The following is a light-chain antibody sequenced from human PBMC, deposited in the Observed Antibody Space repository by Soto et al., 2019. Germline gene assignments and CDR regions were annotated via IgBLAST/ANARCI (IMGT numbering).Light chain of an antibody. CDR1: QNIYSN. V-gene: IGKV3-15*01. J-gene: IGKJ1*01. CDR2: RAS. CDR3: QQYHNLWA. Sequence: IPLTQSPATVSVSPGETVTLSCRASQNIYSNLGWYQQRPGQAPRLIIYRASTRATGIPARFSGSGSGTEFTPTINSLQSEDFAVYYCQQYHNLWAFGRGTKVDIK.